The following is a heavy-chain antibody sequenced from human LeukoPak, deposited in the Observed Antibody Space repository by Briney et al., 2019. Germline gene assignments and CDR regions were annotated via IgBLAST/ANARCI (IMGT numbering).Heavy chain of an antibody. CDR3: ARAKYSSSWYGNWFDP. CDR1: GGPISSYY. V-gene: IGHV4-4*07. J-gene: IGHJ5*02. D-gene: IGHD6-13*01. Sequence: PSETLSLTGTVSGGPISSYYWSWLRQPAGKGLEWIGRIYTSGSTNYNPSLKSRVTMSVDTSKNQFSLKLSSVTAADTAVYYCARAKYSSSWYGNWFDPWGQGTLVTVSS. CDR2: IYTSGST.